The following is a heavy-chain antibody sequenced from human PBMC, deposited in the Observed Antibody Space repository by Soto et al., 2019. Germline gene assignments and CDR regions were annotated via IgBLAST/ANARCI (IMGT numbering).Heavy chain of an antibody. Sequence: QVQLQESGPGLVKPSQTLSLTCTVSGGSISSGDYYWRWIRQPPGKGLEWIGYIYYSGSSYYNPSLKIRVPISVDTSKNQFSLELSSVTAADTAVYYCATYSSGGIVHYWGQGTLVTVS. V-gene: IGHV4-30-4*01. CDR2: IYYSGSS. D-gene: IGHD3-22*01. CDR1: GGSISSGDYY. J-gene: IGHJ4*02. CDR3: ATYSSGGIVHY.